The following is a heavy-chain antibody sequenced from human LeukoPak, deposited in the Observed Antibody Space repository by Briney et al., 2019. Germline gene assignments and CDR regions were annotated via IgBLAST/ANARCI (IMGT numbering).Heavy chain of an antibody. CDR1: GGTFSSYA. V-gene: IGHV1-69*04. Sequence: SVKVSCKASGGTFSSYAISWVRQAPGQGLEWMGRIIPILGIANYAQKFQGRVTITADKSTSTAYMELSSLRSEDTAVYYCARRGATSGEAFDIWGQGTMVTVSS. CDR2: IIPILGIA. D-gene: IGHD3-10*01. J-gene: IGHJ3*02. CDR3: ARRGATSGEAFDI.